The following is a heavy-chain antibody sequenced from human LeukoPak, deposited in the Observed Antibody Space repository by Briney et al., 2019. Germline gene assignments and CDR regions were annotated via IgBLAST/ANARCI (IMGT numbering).Heavy chain of an antibody. J-gene: IGHJ5*02. V-gene: IGHV1-18*04. CDR2: ISAYNGNT. D-gene: IGHD3-10*01. CDR3: ARDGGWFGENNWFDP. Sequence: ASVKVSCKASGYTLTGYYMHWVRQAPGQGLEWMGLISAYNGNTNYAQKLQGRVTMTTDTSTSTAYMELRSLRSDDTAVYYCARDGGWFGENNWFDPWGQGTLVTVSS. CDR1: GYTLTGYY.